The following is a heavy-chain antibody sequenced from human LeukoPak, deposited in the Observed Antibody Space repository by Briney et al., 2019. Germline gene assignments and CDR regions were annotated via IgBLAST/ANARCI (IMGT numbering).Heavy chain of an antibody. CDR1: GFTFSSYS. CDR2: ISSSSSYI. CDR3: ARSVVGATWGYFDY. J-gene: IGHJ4*02. Sequence: TGGSLRLSCAASGFTFSSYSMNWVRQAPGKGLEWVSSISSSSSYIYYADSVKGRFTISRDNAKNSLYLQMNSLRAEDTAVYYCARSVVGATWGYFDYWGQGTLVTVSS. V-gene: IGHV3-21*04. D-gene: IGHD1-26*01.